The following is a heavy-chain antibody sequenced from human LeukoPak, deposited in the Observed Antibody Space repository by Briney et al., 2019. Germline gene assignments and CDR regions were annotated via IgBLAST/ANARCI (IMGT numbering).Heavy chain of an antibody. CDR2: IYYSGST. Sequence: SETLSLTCTVSAGSMRSHYWSWIRQPPGKGLEWIGYIYYSGSTNYNPALKSRVTISVDTSTNHFSLKLNSVPAADTAIYYCARYFYYDSSTYYAYMDVWGKGTTVTVSS. J-gene: IGHJ6*04. CDR1: AGSMRSHY. D-gene: IGHD3-22*01. V-gene: IGHV4-59*11. CDR3: ARYFYYDSSTYYAYMDV.